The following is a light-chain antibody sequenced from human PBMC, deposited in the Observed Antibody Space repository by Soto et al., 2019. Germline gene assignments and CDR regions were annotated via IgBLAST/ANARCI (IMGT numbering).Light chain of an antibody. CDR3: QESSNPPGT. CDR1: QSISRY. J-gene: IGKJ3*01. Sequence: DIQMMQAPSSLSASIGDRVTISCRASQSISRYLNWYQQKPGQAPTLLIHAASSLQRGVPSRFSGSGSGTDFNLTISSLQPEDFATYYCQESSNPPGTFGPGTKVDIK. V-gene: IGKV1-39*01. CDR2: AAS.